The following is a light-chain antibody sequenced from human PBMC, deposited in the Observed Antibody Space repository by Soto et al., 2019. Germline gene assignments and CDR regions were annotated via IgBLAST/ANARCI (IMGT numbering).Light chain of an antibody. J-gene: IGLJ2*01. CDR3: QSYDSSLSGVV. Sequence: QSVLTQPPSVSGAPGQRVTISCTGSSSNIGAGYDVHWYQQLPGTAPKLLIYGNSNRPSGVPDRFSGSKSGTSASLAITGLQPEDEADYDCQSYDSSLSGVVFGGGTKLTVL. CDR2: GNS. CDR1: SSNIGAGYD. V-gene: IGLV1-40*01.